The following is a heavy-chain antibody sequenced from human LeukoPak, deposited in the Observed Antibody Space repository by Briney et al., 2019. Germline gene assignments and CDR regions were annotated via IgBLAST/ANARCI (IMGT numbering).Heavy chain of an antibody. CDR3: AREWLSSGDSHYSH. CDR1: GYTFTNYA. Sequence: GASVKVSCKASGYTFTNYAIHWVRQAPGQRLEWMGWINSGNGNTKYSLEFQGRVAITRDTSASTPYMDLSSLRSDDTALYYCAREWLSSGDSHYSHWGQGTLVTVSS. CDR2: INSGNGNT. J-gene: IGHJ4*02. D-gene: IGHD2-15*01. V-gene: IGHV1-3*01.